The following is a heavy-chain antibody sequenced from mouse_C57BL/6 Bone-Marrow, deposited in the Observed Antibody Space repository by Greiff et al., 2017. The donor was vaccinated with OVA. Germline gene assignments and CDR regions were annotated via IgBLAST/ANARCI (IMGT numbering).Heavy chain of an antibody. J-gene: IGHJ1*03. CDR1: GYTFTDYY. Sequence: QVQLQQSGAELVKPGASVKISCKASGYTFTDYYINWVKQRPGQGLEWIGKIGPGSGSTYYNEKFKGKATLTADKSSSTAYMQLSSLTSEDSAVYFCARSKPYDYDVPNWYFDVWGTGTTVTVSS. CDR2: IGPGSGST. CDR3: ARSKPYDYDVPNWYFDV. D-gene: IGHD2-4*01. V-gene: IGHV1-77*01.